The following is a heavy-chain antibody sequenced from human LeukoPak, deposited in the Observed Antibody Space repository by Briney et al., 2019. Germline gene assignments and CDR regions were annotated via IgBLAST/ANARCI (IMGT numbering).Heavy chain of an antibody. CDR1: GFTFSNYG. V-gene: IGHV3-23*01. J-gene: IGHJ3*02. CDR3: AKEEGRAFDI. CDR2: ISGSADRT. Sequence: GGSLRLSCAASGFTFSNYGMNWVRQAPGKGLEWVSAISGSADRTYYADSVKGRFTISRDNSKNTLYLQMNSLRAEDTAVCYCAKEEGRAFDIWGQGTMVTVSS.